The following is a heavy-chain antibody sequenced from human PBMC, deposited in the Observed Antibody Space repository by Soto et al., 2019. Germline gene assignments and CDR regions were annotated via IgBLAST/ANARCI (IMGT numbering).Heavy chain of an antibody. D-gene: IGHD2-21*01. CDR2: IYYSGST. V-gene: IGHV4-59*08. CDR1: GGSISSYY. J-gene: IGHJ2*01. CDR3: ARQAYCGGDCSYFDL. Sequence: SETLSLTCTVSGGSISSYYWSWIRQPPGKGLEWIGYIYYSGSTNYNPSLKSRVTISVDTSKNQFSLKLSSVTAADTAVYYCARQAYCGGDCSYFDLWGRGTLVTVSS.